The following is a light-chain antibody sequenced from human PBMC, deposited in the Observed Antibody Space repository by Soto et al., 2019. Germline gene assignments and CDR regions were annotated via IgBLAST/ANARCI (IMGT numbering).Light chain of an antibody. CDR2: WAS. CDR1: QSILYNSNNKNY. J-gene: IGKJ1*01. CDR3: QQYYSSPTWT. V-gene: IGKV4-1*01. Sequence: DIVMTQSPDSLAVSLGERATINCKSSQSILYNSNNKNYLAWYQQKPGQPPKLLIYWASIRESGVPDRFSGSGSGTDFTLTISSLQAEDVAVYYCQQYYSSPTWTFGQGTKVDI.